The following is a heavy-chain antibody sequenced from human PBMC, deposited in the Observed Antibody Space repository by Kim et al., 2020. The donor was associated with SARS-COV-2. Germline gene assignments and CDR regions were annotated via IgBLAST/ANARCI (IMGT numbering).Heavy chain of an antibody. J-gene: IGHJ1*01. CDR1: GYTLTSYA. D-gene: IGHD3-10*01. CDR3: ARGLGPGVFQH. V-gene: IGHV1-3*01. Sequence: ASVKVSCKASGYTLTSYAMHWVRQAPGQRLEWMGWINGGNGNTKYSQKLQGRVTITRDTSASTAYMQLSSLRSEDTAVYYCARGLGPGVFQHWGQGTLVTVSS. CDR2: INGGNGNT.